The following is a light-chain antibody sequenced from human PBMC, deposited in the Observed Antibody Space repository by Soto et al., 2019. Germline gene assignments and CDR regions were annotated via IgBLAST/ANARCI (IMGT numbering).Light chain of an antibody. CDR2: VAS. CDR3: QQTFSPPYT. J-gene: IGKJ2*01. CDR1: QSISNS. V-gene: IGKV1-39*01. Sequence: DIQMTQSLSSPSASVGDRVTITCRASQSISNSLSWYQQKPGKAPNFLIYVASTLQSGVPSRFSGSGSGTDFTLTISSLQPEDVATYYCQQTFSPPYTFGQGTKVEIK.